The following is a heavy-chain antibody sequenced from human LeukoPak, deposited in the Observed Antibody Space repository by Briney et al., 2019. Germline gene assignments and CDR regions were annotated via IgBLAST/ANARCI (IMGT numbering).Heavy chain of an antibody. CDR2: IIPIFGTA. D-gene: IGHD2-2*01. V-gene: IGHV1-69*13. J-gene: IGHJ4*02. CDR3: ARGVGEYCSSTNCYASHY. CDR1: GGTFSSYA. Sequence: ASVKVSCKASGGTFSSYAISWVRQAPGQGLEWMGGIIPIFGTANYAQKFQGRVTITADESTSTAYMELSSLRSEGTAVYYCARGVGEYCSSTNCYASHYWGQGTLVTVSS.